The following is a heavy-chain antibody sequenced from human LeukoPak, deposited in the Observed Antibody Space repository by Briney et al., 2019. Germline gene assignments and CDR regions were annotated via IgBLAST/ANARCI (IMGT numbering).Heavy chain of an antibody. CDR1: GGSFSGYY. CDR3: ARDRGGYSSSWGPRYGMDV. J-gene: IGHJ6*02. D-gene: IGHD6-13*01. Sequence: SETLSLTCAVYGGSFSGYYWSWIRQPPGKGLEWIGYIYNNGSTNYNPSLKSRVTILINTSKNQFSLKLSSVTAADTAVYYCARDRGGYSSSWGPRYGMDVWGQGTTVTVSS. CDR2: IYNNGST. V-gene: IGHV4-59*01.